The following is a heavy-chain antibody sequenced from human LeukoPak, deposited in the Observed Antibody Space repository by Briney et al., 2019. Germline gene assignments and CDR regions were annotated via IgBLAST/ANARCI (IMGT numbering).Heavy chain of an antibody. D-gene: IGHD6-13*01. CDR1: LFTLCDYY. CDR3: AKLFKAYSSSWNDY. CDR2: ISHSSGFT. V-gene: IGHV3-11*03. J-gene: IGHJ4*02. Sequence: GGSLRLSCAASLFTLCDYYMSCIRQAPGQGLEWVAYISHSSGFTNYADSVKGRFAISRDNAKNSMYLQMDSLRAEDTAIYYCAKLFKAYSSSWNDYWGQGNLVTASS.